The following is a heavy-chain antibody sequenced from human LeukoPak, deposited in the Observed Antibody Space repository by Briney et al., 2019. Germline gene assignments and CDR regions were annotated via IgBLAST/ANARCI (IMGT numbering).Heavy chain of an antibody. J-gene: IGHJ4*02. D-gene: IGHD5-18*01. V-gene: IGHV5-51*01. CDR1: GYSFTSYW. CDR2: IYPGDSDT. CDR3: AGQTVDTAMGIDY. Sequence: GESLRISCKGSGYSFTSYWIGWVRQMPGKGLEWMGIIYPGDSDTRYSPSFQGQVTISADKSISTAYLQWSSLKASDTAMYYCAGQTVDTAMGIDYWGQGTLVTVSS.